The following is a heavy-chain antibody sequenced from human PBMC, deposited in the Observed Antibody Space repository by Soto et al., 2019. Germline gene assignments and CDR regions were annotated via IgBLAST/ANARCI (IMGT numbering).Heavy chain of an antibody. D-gene: IGHD2-15*01. J-gene: IGHJ3*02. V-gene: IGHV4-34*01. CDR3: ARGLYCSGGSCYYDAFDI. CDR1: GGSFSGYY. Sequence: QVQLQQWGAGLLKPSETLSLTCAVYGGSFSGYYWSWIRQPPGKGLEWIGEIIHSGSTNYNPSLKSRVTISVDTSKNQFSLKLSSVTAADTAVYYCARGLYCSGGSCYYDAFDIWGQGTMVTVSS. CDR2: IIHSGST.